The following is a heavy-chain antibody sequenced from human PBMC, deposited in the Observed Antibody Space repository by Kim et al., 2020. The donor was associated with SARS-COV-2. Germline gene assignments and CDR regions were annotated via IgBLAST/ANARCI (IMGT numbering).Heavy chain of an antibody. CDR3: ARSYGDQAFDV. J-gene: IGHJ3*01. V-gene: IGHV5-51*01. CDR2: T. D-gene: IGHD4-17*01. Sequence: TRYHQSCEGQVTISDDKSISTVFLHWGSLKASDTAMYYCARSYGDQAFDVWGQGTMITVSS.